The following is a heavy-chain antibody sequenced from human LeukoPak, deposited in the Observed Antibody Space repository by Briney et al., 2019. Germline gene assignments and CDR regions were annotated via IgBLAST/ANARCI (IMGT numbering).Heavy chain of an antibody. CDR3: ARDSLSLTSYDSKFDY. D-gene: IGHD2-2*01. V-gene: IGHV3-21*01. Sequence: GGSLRLSCAASGFTFSSYSMNWVRQAPGKGLEWVSSISSSSSYIYYADSVKGRFTISRDNAKNSLYLQMNSLRVEDTAVYYCARDSLSLTSYDSKFDYWGQGTLVTVSS. CDR2: ISSSSSYI. J-gene: IGHJ4*02. CDR1: GFTFSSYS.